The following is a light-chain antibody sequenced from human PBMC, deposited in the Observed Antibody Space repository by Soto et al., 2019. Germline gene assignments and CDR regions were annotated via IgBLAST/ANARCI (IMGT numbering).Light chain of an antibody. CDR3: QQYNSYSPTWT. J-gene: IGKJ1*01. CDR2: AAS. CDR1: QSISSW. Sequence: DIQMTQSPSTLSASVGDRVTITCRASQSISSWLAWYQQKPGKAPKLLIYAASTLESGVPSRFSGSGSGTEFTLTLSSLQPDDFATYYCQQYNSYSPTWTFGQGTKVDIK. V-gene: IGKV1-5*03.